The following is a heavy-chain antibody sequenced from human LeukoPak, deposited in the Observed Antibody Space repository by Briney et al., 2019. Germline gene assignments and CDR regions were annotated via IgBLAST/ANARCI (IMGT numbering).Heavy chain of an antibody. CDR3: ARGQGGWYGGRYYFDY. V-gene: IGHV4-59*01. D-gene: IGHD6-19*01. Sequence: PSGTLSLTCTVSGGSISSYYWSWIRQPPGKGLEWIGYIYYSGSTNYNPSLKSRVTISVDTSKNQFSLKLSSVTAADTAVYYCARGQGGWYGGRYYFDYWGQGTLVTVSS. CDR2: IYYSGST. CDR1: GGSISSYY. J-gene: IGHJ4*02.